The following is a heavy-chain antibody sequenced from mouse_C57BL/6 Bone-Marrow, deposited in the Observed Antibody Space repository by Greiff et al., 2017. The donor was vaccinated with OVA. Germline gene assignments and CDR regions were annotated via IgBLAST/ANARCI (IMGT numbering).Heavy chain of an antibody. J-gene: IGHJ1*03. D-gene: IGHD1-1*01. V-gene: IGHV3-1*01. CDR1: GYSITSGYD. Sequence: EVKLLESGPGMVKPSQSLSITCTVTGYSITSGYDWHWIRHFPGNKLEWMGYISYSGSTNYNPSLKSRISITHDTSKNHFFLKLNSVTTEDTATYYCARGRGYYYGSSWYFDVWGTGTTVTVSS. CDR3: ARGRGYYYGSSWYFDV. CDR2: ISYSGST.